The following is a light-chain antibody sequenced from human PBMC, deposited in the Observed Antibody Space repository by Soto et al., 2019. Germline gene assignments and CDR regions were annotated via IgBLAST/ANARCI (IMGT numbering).Light chain of an antibody. Sequence: EIVMTQAPVTLSVSPVERATLSCRASQTVLTNLAWYQQKPGQSPRLLIFGASTRASGIPDRFSGSGSGTDFTLTISRLEPEDFAVYYCQNYYTSYTKFGQGTKVDIK. J-gene: IGKJ1*01. CDR2: GAS. CDR1: QTVLTN. V-gene: IGKV3D-15*01. CDR3: QNYYTSYTK.